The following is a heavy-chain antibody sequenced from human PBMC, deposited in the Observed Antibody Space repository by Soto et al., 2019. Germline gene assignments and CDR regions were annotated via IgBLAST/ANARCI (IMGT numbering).Heavy chain of an antibody. V-gene: IGHV3-7*05. Sequence: GGSLRLSCAASGFTFSSYWMSWVRQAPGKGLEWVANIKQDGSEKYYVDSVKGRFTISRDKAKNSLYLQMNSLRAEDTAVYYCARNLIVAAAAGSSVFDYWGQGTLVTVSS. CDR2: IKQDGSEK. D-gene: IGHD6-13*01. CDR1: GFTFSSYW. J-gene: IGHJ4*02. CDR3: ARNLIVAAAAGSSVFDY.